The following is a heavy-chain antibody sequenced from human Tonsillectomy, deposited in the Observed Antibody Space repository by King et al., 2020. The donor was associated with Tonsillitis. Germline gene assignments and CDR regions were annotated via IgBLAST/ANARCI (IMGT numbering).Heavy chain of an antibody. V-gene: IGHV5-51*01. Sequence: QLVQSGAEVKKPGESLKISCKGSGYKFTSYWIGWVRQMPGKGMEWMGSIYPGDSDTRYSPSCQGQVTISADRSISTAYLQWSSLKASDTAMYFCARQFWDDYGDYNFDYWGQGTLVTVSS. J-gene: IGHJ4*02. D-gene: IGHD4-17*01. CDR1: GYKFTSYW. CDR2: IYPGDSDT. CDR3: ARQFWDDYGDYNFDY.